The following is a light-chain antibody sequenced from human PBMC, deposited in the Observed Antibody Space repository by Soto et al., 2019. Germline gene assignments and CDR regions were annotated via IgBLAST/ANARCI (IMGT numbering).Light chain of an antibody. CDR3: QQYGTSPLT. J-gene: IGKJ3*01. CDR1: QIGSGNY. V-gene: IGKV3-20*01. Sequence: ELVLTQSPGTLSLSPGDSAALSCKASQIGSGNYLSWYQQKSGQAPRLLIYATSIRAPGIPDRFSGSGSGTDFTLTISRLEPEDFAVYYCQQYGTSPLTFGPGTKVDIK. CDR2: ATS.